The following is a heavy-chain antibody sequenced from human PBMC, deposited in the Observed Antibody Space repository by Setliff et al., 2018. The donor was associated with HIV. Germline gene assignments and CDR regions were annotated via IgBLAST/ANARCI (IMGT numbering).Heavy chain of an antibody. CDR3: ARAGHYDFLGGFSAQPLDP. D-gene: IGHD3-3*01. V-gene: IGHV4-31*03. CDR2: IFYRGST. J-gene: IGHJ5*02. Sequence: SETLSLTCTVSNGSISSGNHYWSWIRQHPGKGLEWIGYIFYRGSTYYNPSLKSRVSLSIDTSKNYFSLKLTSVTAAGTAMYFCARAGHYDFLGGFSAQPLDPWGRGILVTVSS. CDR1: NGSISSGNHY.